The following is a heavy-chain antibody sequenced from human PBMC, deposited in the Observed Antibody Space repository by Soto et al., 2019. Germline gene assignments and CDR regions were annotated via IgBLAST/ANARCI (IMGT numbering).Heavy chain of an antibody. D-gene: IGHD2-15*01. J-gene: IGHJ3*02. CDR1: GGTFSSYA. CDR2: IIPIFGTA. V-gene: IGHV1-69*13. Sequence: ASVKVSCKASGGTFSSYAISWVRQAPGQGLEWMRGIIPIFGTANYAQKFQGRVTITADESTSTAYMELSSLRSEDAAVYYCASPSGHDAFDIWGQGTMVTVSS. CDR3: ASPSGHDAFDI.